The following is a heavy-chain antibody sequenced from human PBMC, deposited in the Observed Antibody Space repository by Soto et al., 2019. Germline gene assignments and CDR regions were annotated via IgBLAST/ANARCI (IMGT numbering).Heavy chain of an antibody. CDR1: GGSISSSSYY. CDR2: IYYSGST. CDR3: ARHAYSGWRHFDY. V-gene: IGHV4-39*01. J-gene: IGHJ4*02. Sequence: NPSETLSLTCTVSGGSISSSSYYWGWIRQPPGKGLEWIGSIYYSGSTYYNPSLKSRVTISVDTSKNQFSLKLSSVTAADTAVYYCARHAYSGWRHFDYWGQGTLVTVSS. D-gene: IGHD6-19*01.